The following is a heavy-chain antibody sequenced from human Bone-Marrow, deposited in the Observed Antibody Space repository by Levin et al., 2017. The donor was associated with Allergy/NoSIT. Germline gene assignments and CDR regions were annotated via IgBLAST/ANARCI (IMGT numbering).Heavy chain of an antibody. CDR1: GRSINNYF. Sequence: LSQTLSLTCPVSGRSINNYFWSWIRQSPGKGLEWIGFIFYTGNTHYNPSLKSRVSMSVDASRNQFSLNLRSVTAADTAVYYCAQFFTNGYLDYWGQGILVTVSS. CDR2: IFYTGNT. V-gene: IGHV4-59*12. CDR3: AQFFTNGYLDY. D-gene: IGHD2-8*01. J-gene: IGHJ4*02.